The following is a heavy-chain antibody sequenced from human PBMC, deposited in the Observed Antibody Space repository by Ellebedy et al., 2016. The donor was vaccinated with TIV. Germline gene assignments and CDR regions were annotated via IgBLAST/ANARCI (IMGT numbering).Heavy chain of an antibody. CDR3: AKEDWLDGNKIGSYYFDY. CDR1: GFTLSDFG. V-gene: IGHV3-53*05. J-gene: IGHJ4*02. CDR2: VNSGEAK. D-gene: IGHD5-24*01. Sequence: GESLKISCAASGFTLSDFGMTWVRQAPGKGLEWVSHVNSGEAKSYADPVKGRFTISRDNSKNTLYLQMNRLRTEDTAVYYCAKEDWLDGNKIGSYYFDYWGQGTLVTVSS.